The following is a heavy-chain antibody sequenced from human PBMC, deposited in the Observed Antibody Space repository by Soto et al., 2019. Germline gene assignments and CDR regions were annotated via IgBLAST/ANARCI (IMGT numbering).Heavy chain of an antibody. Sequence: EVQLVASGGGLVKPGGSLRLSCGASRFTAWMRWVRQAPGKGLEWVGRIKSKADGETIDYAAPVQGRFTISRDDSKDMVYLEMNSLKLEDTAVYSCGALDGSYFGIDFWGQGTTVTVSS. J-gene: IGHJ6*02. V-gene: IGHV3-15*01. CDR1: RFTAW. CDR3: GALDGSYFGIDF. D-gene: IGHD3-10*01. CDR2: IKSKADGETI.